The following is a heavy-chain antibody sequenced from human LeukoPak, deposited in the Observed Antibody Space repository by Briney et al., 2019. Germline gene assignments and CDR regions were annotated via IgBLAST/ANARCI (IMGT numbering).Heavy chain of an antibody. V-gene: IGHV4-30-2*01. J-gene: IGHJ4*02. Sequence: PSETLSLTCTVSGGSISSGGYYWRWVRQPPGKGLEWIGYIYHSGSTYYNPSLKRRVTISVDRSKNQFSLKLSSVTAADTAVYYCARNGASSSWYGFDYWGQGTLVTVSS. D-gene: IGHD6-13*01. CDR1: GGSISSGGYY. CDR2: IYHSGST. CDR3: ARNGASSSWYGFDY.